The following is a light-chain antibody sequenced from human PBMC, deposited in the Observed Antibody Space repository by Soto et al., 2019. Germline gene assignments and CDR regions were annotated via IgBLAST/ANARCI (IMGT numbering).Light chain of an antibody. V-gene: IGLV2-14*03. CDR3: TSPPCSSTLV. Sequence: QSVLTQPASVSGSPGQSISISCTGSISDVGGSNYVSWYQQHPGKAPKLLIYGVTGRPSGISDRFSGSKSGTTASLTISGLQADDESDYYCTSPPCSSTLVFGSGTKITVL. CDR1: ISDVGGSNY. CDR2: GVT. J-gene: IGLJ1*01.